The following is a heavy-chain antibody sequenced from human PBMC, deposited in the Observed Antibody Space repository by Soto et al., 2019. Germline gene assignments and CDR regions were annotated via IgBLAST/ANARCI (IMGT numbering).Heavy chain of an antibody. CDR2: ITGSGRST. Sequence: EVFLLESGGGLVQPGGSLRLSCSTSGFTFGSYAMSWVRQAPEKGLEWVSAITGSGRSTYYTDSVEGRFTISRDNAKNTVYLQMNSLGGEDTAVYYCAKTIGPEHLTGTARVNRFDTWGQGTLVTVSS. D-gene: IGHD1-7*01. V-gene: IGHV3-23*01. CDR1: GFTFGSYA. J-gene: IGHJ5*02. CDR3: AKTIGPEHLTGTARVNRFDT.